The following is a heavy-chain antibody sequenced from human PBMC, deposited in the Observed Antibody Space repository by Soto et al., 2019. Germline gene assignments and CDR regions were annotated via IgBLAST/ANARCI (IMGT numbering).Heavy chain of an antibody. V-gene: IGHV1-69*01. CDR2: IIPICGTK. CDR3: AMIEYSSGSDY. D-gene: IGHD6-19*01. Sequence: QARLVQSGAEVKKPGSSVRVSCKASGGTFSSFPIAWVRQAPGKGLEWVGGIIPICGTKEYAQNFRDRVTIYADESTSTAYMELSFLSFVDTAVYYCAMIEYSSGSDYWGQGTLVTVFS. J-gene: IGHJ4*02. CDR1: GGTFSSFP.